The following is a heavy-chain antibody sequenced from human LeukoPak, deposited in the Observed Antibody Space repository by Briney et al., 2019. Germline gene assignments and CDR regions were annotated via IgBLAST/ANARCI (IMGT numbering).Heavy chain of an antibody. CDR2: IRYDGSNK. Sequence: GGSLRLSCAASGFTFSSYGMHWVRQAPGKGLEWVAFIRYDGSNKYYADSVKGRFTISRDNSKNTLYLQMNSLRAEDTAVYYCAKVGREIVGAKHYFDYWGQGTLVTVSS. CDR3: AKVGREIVGAKHYFDY. CDR1: GFTFSSYG. V-gene: IGHV3-30*02. D-gene: IGHD1-26*01. J-gene: IGHJ4*02.